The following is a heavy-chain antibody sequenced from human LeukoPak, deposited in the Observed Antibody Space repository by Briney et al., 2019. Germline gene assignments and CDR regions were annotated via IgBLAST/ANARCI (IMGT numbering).Heavy chain of an antibody. J-gene: IGHJ5*02. D-gene: IGHD4-17*01. V-gene: IGHV5-51*01. Sequence: GESLKISCKGSGYRFTNYWIGWVRQMPGKGLEWMGIIYPGDSDTRYSPSFQGQVTISADKSISTAYLQWSSLKASDTAMYYCARLDYGDYDELHLFDPWGQGTLVTVSS. CDR3: ARLDYGDYDELHLFDP. CDR2: IYPGDSDT. CDR1: GYRFTNYW.